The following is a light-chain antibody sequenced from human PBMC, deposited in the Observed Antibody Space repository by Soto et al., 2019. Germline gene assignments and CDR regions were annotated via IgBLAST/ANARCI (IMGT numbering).Light chain of an antibody. CDR2: AAS. Sequence: DIVLTQSPGTLSLSRGERATLSCRASQRVSISHLAWYQQKPGQAPRLLIYAASSRAIGIPDRFSGSGSWRAFSLTISGREPADFAVELYQHYCTATRVTFGPGTKVEIK. CDR3: QHYCTATRVT. J-gene: IGKJ1*01. V-gene: IGKV3-20*01. CDR1: QRVSISH.